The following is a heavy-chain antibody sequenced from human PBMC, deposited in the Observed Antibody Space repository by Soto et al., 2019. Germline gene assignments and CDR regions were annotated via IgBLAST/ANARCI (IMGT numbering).Heavy chain of an antibody. J-gene: IGHJ6*03. CDR2: IKQDGSEK. CDR1: GFTFSSYW. Sequence: PGGSLRLSCAASGFTFSSYWMSWVRQAPGKGLEWVANIKQDGSEKYYVDSVKGRFTISRDNAKNSLYPQMNSLRAEDTAVYYCARESESIAVVNPYYYYMDVWGKGTTVTVSS. CDR3: ARESESIAVVNPYYYYMDV. D-gene: IGHD6-19*01. V-gene: IGHV3-7*01.